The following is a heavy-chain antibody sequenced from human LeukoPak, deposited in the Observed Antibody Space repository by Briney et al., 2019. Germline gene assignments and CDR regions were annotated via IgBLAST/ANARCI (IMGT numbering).Heavy chain of an antibody. CDR2: MNPNSGNT. CDR3: ARVPAAIVNHKGRAGFDP. D-gene: IGHD2-2*02. J-gene: IGHJ5*02. V-gene: IGHV1-8*03. Sequence: ASVKVSCKASGYTFTSYDINWVRQATGQGLEWMGWMNPNSGNTGYAQKFQGRVTITRNTSISTAYMELSSLRSEDTAVYYCARVPAAIVNHKGRAGFDPWGQGILVTVSS. CDR1: GYTFTSYD.